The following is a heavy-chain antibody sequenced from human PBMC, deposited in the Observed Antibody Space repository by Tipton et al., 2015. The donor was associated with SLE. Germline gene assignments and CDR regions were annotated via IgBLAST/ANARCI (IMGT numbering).Heavy chain of an antibody. J-gene: IGHJ3*02. CDR1: GFTFSSYW. Sequence: SLRLSCAASGFTFSSYWMHWVRQAPGKGLVWVSRINSDGSSTSYADSVKGRFTISRDNAKNTLYLQMNSLRAEDTAVYYCARVQPNCAFDIWGPGTIVTVSS. D-gene: IGHD1-1*01. CDR2: INSDGSST. CDR3: ARVQPNCAFDI. V-gene: IGHV3-74*01.